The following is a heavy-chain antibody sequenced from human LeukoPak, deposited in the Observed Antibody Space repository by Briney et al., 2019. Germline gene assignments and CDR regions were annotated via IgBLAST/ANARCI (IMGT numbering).Heavy chain of an antibody. D-gene: IGHD2-15*01. CDR3: AKDWSGRGGSCCWFDP. J-gene: IGHJ5*02. CDR2: ISWNSGSI. V-gene: IGHV3-9*01. Sequence: PGGSLRLSCAASGFTFDDYAMHWVRQAPGKGLEWVSGISWNSGSIGYADSVKGRFTISRDNAKNSLYLQMNSLRAEDTALYYCAKDWSGRGGSCCWFDPWGQGTLVTVSS. CDR1: GFTFDDYA.